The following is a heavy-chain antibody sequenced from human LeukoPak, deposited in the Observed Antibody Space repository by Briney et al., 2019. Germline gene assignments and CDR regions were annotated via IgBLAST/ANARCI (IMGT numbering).Heavy chain of an antibody. J-gene: IGHJ4*02. Sequence: PGGSLRLSCAASGFTFNNYAMSWVRQAPGKGLEWVANIKQDGSEKYYVDSVKGRFTISRDNARNSLYLQMSSLRAEDTAVYYCAKQAIYSSRASYFDYWGQGTLVTVSS. CDR1: GFTFNNYA. CDR2: IKQDGSEK. D-gene: IGHD6-13*01. CDR3: AKQAIYSSRASYFDY. V-gene: IGHV3-7*01.